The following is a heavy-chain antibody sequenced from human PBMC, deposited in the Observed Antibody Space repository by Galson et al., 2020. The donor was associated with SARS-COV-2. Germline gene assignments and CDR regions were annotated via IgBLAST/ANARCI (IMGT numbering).Heavy chain of an antibody. J-gene: IGHJ5*02. CDR3: AKDTSSSWPNWFDP. D-gene: IGHD6-13*01. CDR2: TSGSGGTT. Sequence: GGSLRLSCAASGFTFSSYGMSWVRQAPGKGLEWVSGTSGSGGTTYYADSVKGRFTISRDNSKNTLYLEMNSLTGEDTAVYYCAKDTSSSWPNWFDPWGQGTLVTVSS. CDR1: GFTFSSYG. V-gene: IGHV3-23*01.